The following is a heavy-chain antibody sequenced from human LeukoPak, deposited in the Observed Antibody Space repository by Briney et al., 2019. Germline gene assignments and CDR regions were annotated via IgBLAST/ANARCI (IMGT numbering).Heavy chain of an antibody. Sequence: PWETLSLTCTASGGSISSHYWSWIRQPPGKGLEWIAYLFDSVNTKDNPSLQSRLTLSADTSKNQFSLRLSSVTAADTAVYYCATIKRGSIFGYFDFWGQGIKVTVSS. CDR3: ATIKRGSIFGYFDF. J-gene: IGHJ4*02. V-gene: IGHV4-59*11. CDR1: GGSISSHY. CDR2: LFDSVNT. D-gene: IGHD5-18*01.